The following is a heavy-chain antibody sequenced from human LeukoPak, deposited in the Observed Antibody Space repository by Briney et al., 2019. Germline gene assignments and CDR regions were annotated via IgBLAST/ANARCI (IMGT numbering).Heavy chain of an antibody. V-gene: IGHV3-30*18. J-gene: IGHJ4*02. D-gene: IGHD2-2*01. CDR1: GGSISSSS. CDR2: ISYDGRNK. CDR3: AKGPLRGTAAAIDY. Sequence: PSETLSLTCTVSGGSISSSSYYWGWIRQAPGKGLEWVAVISYDGRNKHYPDSVKGRFTISRDISTDTLWLQMDSLRTEDTAVYYCAKGPLRGTAAAIDYWGQGTLVTVSS.